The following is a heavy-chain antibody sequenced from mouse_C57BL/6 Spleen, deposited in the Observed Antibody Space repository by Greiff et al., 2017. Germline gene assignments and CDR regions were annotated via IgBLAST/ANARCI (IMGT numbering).Heavy chain of an antibody. CDR1: GFNIKDDY. D-gene: IGHD1-1*01. CDR3: TLYYYGSSSGYAMDY. CDR2: IDPENGDT. J-gene: IGHJ4*01. V-gene: IGHV14-4*01. Sequence: EVHLVESGAELVRPGASVKLSCTASGFNIKDDYMHWVKQRPEQGLEWIGWIDPENGDTEYASKFQGKATITADTSSTTAYLQLSSLTSEDTAVYYCTLYYYGSSSGYAMDYWGQGTSVTVSS.